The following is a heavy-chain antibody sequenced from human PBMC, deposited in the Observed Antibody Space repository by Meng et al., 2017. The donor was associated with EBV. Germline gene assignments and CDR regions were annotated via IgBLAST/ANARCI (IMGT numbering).Heavy chain of an antibody. J-gene: IGHJ4*02. D-gene: IGHD3-10*01. CDR1: GGTFRSDA. V-gene: IGHV1-69*01. CDR2: LIPMVGAP. Sequence: VQWWQTGVEVKNPGSSVKVSGRTSGGTFRSDAVSWVRQAPGQGLEWMGGLIPMVGAPHYAQKFQGRVTIIADESTSTHSMELNSLRSEDTAMYYCASESGRGFTPDYWGQGTLVTVSS. CDR3: ASESGRGFTPDY.